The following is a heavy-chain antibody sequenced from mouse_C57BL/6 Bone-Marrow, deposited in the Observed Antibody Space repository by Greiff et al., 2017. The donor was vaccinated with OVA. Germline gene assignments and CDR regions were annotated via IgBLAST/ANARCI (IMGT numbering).Heavy chain of an antibody. D-gene: IGHD1-1*01. CDR1: GFTFSDYG. CDR2: ISRGSSTI. Sequence: EVQRVESGGGLVKPGGSLKLSCAASGFTFSDYGMHWVRQAPEKGLEWVAYISRGSSTISYADTVKVRFTFSRDKAKNTLYLQMTSLRSEDTDMYDCARNAPVGPWFAYWGKGTLVTVSA. V-gene: IGHV5-17*01. J-gene: IGHJ3*01. CDR3: ARNAPVGPWFAY.